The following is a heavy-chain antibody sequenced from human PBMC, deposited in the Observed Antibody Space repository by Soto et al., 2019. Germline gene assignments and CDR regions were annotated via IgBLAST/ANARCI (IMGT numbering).Heavy chain of an antibody. V-gene: IGHV3-21*01. CDR2: ISSSSSYI. D-gene: IGHD3-22*01. J-gene: IGHJ6*02. Sequence: PGGSLRLSCAASGFTFSSYGMHWVRQAPGKGLEWVSSISSSSSYIYYADSVKGRFTISRDNSKNTLYLQMNSLRAEDTAVYYCARDLVSLSETYYYDSSGYPLSDYYYGMDVWGQGTTVTVSS. CDR1: GFTFSSYG. CDR3: ARDLVSLSETYYYDSSGYPLSDYYYGMDV.